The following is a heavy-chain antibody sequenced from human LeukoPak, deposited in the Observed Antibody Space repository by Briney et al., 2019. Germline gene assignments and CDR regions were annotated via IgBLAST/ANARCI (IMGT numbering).Heavy chain of an antibody. V-gene: IGHV4-39*01. D-gene: IGHD5-12*01. CDR1: GGAISSSSYY. CDR2: IYYSGST. J-gene: IGHJ4*02. CDR3: ARHGSLRSPVGY. Sequence: SETLSLTCTVSGGAISSSSYYWGWIRQPQGKGLEWIGSIYYSGSTYYNPSLKSRVTISVDTSKNQFSLKLSSVTAADTAVYYCARHGSLRSPVGYWGQGTLVTVSS.